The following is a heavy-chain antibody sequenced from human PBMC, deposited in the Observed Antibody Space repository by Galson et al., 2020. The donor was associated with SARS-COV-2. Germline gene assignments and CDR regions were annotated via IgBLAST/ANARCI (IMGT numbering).Heavy chain of an antibody. J-gene: IGHJ4*02. Sequence: SETLSLTCTVSGGSISSSSYYWGWIRQPPGKDLEWIGSNYYTGSTYYNPPLKSRATISRDTSKNQFSLRLRSVTAADTAVYYCVTSRTSDDGDEYYFDNWGQGTLVTVSS. CDR1: GGSISSSSYY. CDR2: NYYTGST. D-gene: IGHD1-1*01. V-gene: IGHV4-39*07. CDR3: VTSRTSDDGDEYYFDN.